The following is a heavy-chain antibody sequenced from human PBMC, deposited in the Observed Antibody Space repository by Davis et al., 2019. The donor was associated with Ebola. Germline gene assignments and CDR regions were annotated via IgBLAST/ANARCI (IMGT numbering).Heavy chain of an antibody. V-gene: IGHV4-30-4*01. CDR3: ARAEQQLDPFDY. Sequence: MPSETLSLICTVSGGSISSGDYYWNWIRQPPGKGLEWIGYISYSGNTNYNPSLKSRVTISVDTSKNQFSLKLSSVTAADTAVYYCARAEQQLDPFDYWGQGTLVTVSS. CDR2: ISYSGNT. CDR1: GGSISSGDYY. D-gene: IGHD6-13*01. J-gene: IGHJ4*02.